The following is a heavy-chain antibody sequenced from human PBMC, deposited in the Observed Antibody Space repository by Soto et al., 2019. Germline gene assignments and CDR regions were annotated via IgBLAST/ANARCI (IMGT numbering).Heavy chain of an antibody. CDR2: ISYSGST. V-gene: IGHV4-39*01. CDR3: ARQGYYGSGSYYKFRWFDP. J-gene: IGHJ5*02. D-gene: IGHD3-10*01. CDR1: GDSISSSKW. Sequence: SETLSLTCAVSGDSISSSKWWSWVRQPPGKGLEWIGSISYSGSTYYNPSLKSRVTISVDTSKNHFSLKLISVTAADTAVYYCARQGYYGSGSYYKFRWFDPWGQGTLVTVSS.